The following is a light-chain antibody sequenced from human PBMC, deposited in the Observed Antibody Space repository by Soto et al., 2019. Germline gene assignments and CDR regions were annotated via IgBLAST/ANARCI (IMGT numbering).Light chain of an antibody. CDR3: QSYDSSLSGYVV. V-gene: IGLV1-40*01. J-gene: IGLJ2*01. CDR2: GNS. Sequence: QSVLTQPPSVSGAPGQRVTISCTGSSSNIGAGYDVHWYQQLPGTAPKLLLYGNSNRPSGVPDRFSGSKSGTSASLAITGLQAEDEADYDCQSYDSSLSGYVVFGGGTKLTVL. CDR1: SSNIGAGYD.